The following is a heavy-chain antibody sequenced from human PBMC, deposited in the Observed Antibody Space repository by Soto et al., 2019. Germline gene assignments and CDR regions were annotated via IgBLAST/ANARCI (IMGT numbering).Heavy chain of an antibody. CDR1: GFTFRDSG. CDR2: ISFDGSER. D-gene: IGHD3-10*01. J-gene: IGHJ6*02. Sequence: QVQLVESGGGVVQPGTSLRLSCVASGFTFRDSGMAWVRQAPGKGLEWVAVISFDGSERHYRDSVKGRFSISRDNSRNTLYLQMNSQRGNDSAVYYCANGKYGVRDYNGMDVWGQGSTVTVSS. CDR3: ANGKYGVRDYNGMDV. V-gene: IGHV3-30*18.